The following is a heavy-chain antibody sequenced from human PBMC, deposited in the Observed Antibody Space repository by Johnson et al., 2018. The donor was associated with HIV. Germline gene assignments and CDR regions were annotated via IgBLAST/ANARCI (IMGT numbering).Heavy chain of an antibody. CDR3: ARGITMIAVVKGDAFDM. V-gene: IGHV3-30-3*01. CDR2: ISYDGSNK. J-gene: IGHJ3*02. D-gene: IGHD3-22*01. CDR1: GFTFSTYA. Sequence: QVQLVESGGGVVQPGRSLRLSCAASGFTFSTYAMHWVRQAPGKGLEWVAVISYDGSNKYYADSVKGRFTISRDNSKNTLYLHMNSLRAEDTAVYYCARGITMIAVVKGDAFDMWGQGTMVTVSS.